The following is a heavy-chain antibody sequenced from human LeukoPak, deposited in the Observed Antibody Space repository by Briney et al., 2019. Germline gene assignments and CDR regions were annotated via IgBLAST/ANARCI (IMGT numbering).Heavy chain of an antibody. CDR2: IYYSGST. CDR1: GGSISSSSYY. Sequence: SETLSLTCTVSGGSISSSSYYWGWIRPPPGKGLEWIGSIYYSGSTYYNPSLKSRVTISVDTSKNQFSLRLSSVTAADTAVYYCARGLRGSSYYFDYWGQGTLVTVSS. CDR3: ARGLRGSSYYFDY. V-gene: IGHV4-39*07. D-gene: IGHD6-13*01. J-gene: IGHJ4*02.